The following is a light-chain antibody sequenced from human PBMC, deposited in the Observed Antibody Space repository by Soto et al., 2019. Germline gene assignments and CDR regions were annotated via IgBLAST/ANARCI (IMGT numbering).Light chain of an antibody. V-gene: IGLV2-11*01. CDR1: SSDVGAYNY. Sequence: QSALTQPRSVSGSPGQSVTISRTGTSSDVGAYNYVSWYQRHPGKAPKLMIYDVDKRPSGVPDHFSGSKSGNTASLTISGLQAEDEADYFCCSYAGTYWVFGGGTKLTVL. CDR3: CSYAGTYWV. CDR2: DVD. J-gene: IGLJ3*02.